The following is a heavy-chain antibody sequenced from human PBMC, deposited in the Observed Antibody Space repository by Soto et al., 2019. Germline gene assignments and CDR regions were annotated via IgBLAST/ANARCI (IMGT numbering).Heavy chain of an antibody. CDR3: ATPLGRDAYNGGNFTP. Sequence: QVQLVESGGGVVQPGRSLRLSCAASGFTFSSYAAYDGSNKYYADSVKGRFTISRDNSKNTLYLQMNSLRAEDTAVYYWATPLGRDAYNGGNFTPWGRGPRVTLSS. V-gene: IGHV3-30-3*01. J-gene: IGHJ2*01. CDR1: GFTFSSYA. D-gene: IGHD7-27*01. CDR2: YDGSNK.